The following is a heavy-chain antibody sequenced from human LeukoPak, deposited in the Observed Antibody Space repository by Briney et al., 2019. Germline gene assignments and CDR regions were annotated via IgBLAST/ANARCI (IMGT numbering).Heavy chain of an antibody. CDR3: ARDLYYYDSSGYYPY. V-gene: IGHV1-2*02. CDR1: GYTFTGYY. CDR2: INPNSGGT. Sequence: ASVKVSCKASGYTFTGYYMHWVRQAPGQGLEWMGWINPNSGGTNYAQKFQGRVTMTRDTSISTAYMELSRLRSDDTAVHYCARDLYYYDSSGYYPYWGQGTLVTVSS. D-gene: IGHD3-22*01. J-gene: IGHJ4*02.